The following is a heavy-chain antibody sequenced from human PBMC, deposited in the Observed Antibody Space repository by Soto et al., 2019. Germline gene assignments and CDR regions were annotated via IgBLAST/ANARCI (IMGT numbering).Heavy chain of an antibody. CDR1: GFTFSSYG. Sequence: QVQLVESGGGVVQPGRSLRLSCAASGFTFSSYGMHWVRQAPGKGLEWVAVISYDGSNKYYADSVKGRFTISRYNSKNTLYLQMNSLRAEDTAVYYCAAPEYSSTSFFDYWGQGTLVTVSS. D-gene: IGHD6-6*01. CDR3: AAPEYSSTSFFDY. CDR2: ISYDGSNK. J-gene: IGHJ4*02. V-gene: IGHV3-30*03.